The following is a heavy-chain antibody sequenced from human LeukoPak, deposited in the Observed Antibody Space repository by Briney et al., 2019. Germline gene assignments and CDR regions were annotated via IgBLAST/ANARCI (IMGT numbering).Heavy chain of an antibody. CDR1: GGSISSYY. V-gene: IGHV4-4*07. J-gene: IGHJ4*02. D-gene: IGHD6-6*01. CDR3: AKTAARIQVGYFDY. Sequence: SETLSLTCTVSGGSISSYYWSWIRQPAGKGLEWIGRIYTSGSTNYNPSLKSRVTMSVDTSKNQFSLKLSSVTAADTAVYYCAKTAARIQVGYFDYWGQGTLVTVSS. CDR2: IYTSGST.